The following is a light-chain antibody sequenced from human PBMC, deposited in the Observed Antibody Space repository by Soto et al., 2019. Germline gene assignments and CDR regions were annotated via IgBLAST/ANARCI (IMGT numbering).Light chain of an antibody. J-gene: IGLJ2*01. V-gene: IGLV3-25*03. Sequence: SYELTQPPSVSVSPGQTARITCSGDALPKKYAYWYQQKPGQAPVLLIYKDTERPSGIPERFSGSSSGTTVTLTISGVQAEDEADYYCQSADSSGTYVIFGGGTKLTVL. CDR1: ALPKKY. CDR2: KDT. CDR3: QSADSSGTYVI.